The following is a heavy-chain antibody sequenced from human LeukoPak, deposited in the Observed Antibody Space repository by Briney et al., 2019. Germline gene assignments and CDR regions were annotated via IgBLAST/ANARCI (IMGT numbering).Heavy chain of an antibody. CDR3: AREGMVATFDY. J-gene: IGHJ4*02. V-gene: IGHV3-21*01. D-gene: IGHD5-12*01. CDR2: ISSSSSYI. Sequence: GGSLRLSCAASGFTFSSYSMNWVRQAPGKGLEWVSSISSSSSYIYYADSVKGRFTISRDKAKHSLYLQMNSLRAEDTAIYYCAREGMVATFDYWGQGTLVTVSS. CDR1: GFTFSSYS.